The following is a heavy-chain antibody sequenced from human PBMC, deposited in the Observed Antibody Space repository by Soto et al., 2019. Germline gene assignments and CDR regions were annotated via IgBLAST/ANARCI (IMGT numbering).Heavy chain of an antibody. V-gene: IGHV3-23*01. CDR2: ISGSGGST. D-gene: IGHD2-2*01. Sequence: GGSLRLSCAASGFTFSSYAMSWVRQAPGKGLEWVSAISGSGGSTYYADSVKGRFTISRDNSKNTLYLQMNSLRAEDTAVYYCAKESCSSTSCYGPYYYYGMDVWGQGTTVTVSS. CDR3: AKESCSSTSCYGPYYYYGMDV. J-gene: IGHJ6*02. CDR1: GFTFSSYA.